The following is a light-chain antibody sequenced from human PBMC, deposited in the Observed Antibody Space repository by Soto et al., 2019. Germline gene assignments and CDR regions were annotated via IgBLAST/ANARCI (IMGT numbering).Light chain of an antibody. Sequence: QSALTQPASVSGSPGQSITISCTGTSRDVGGYTLVSWYQQYPGKAPKLMIYEGSKRPSGVSHRFSGSKSGNTASLTISGLQAEDEADYYSCSYAGSSRSVFGTGTKVTVL. V-gene: IGLV2-23*01. J-gene: IGLJ1*01. CDR2: EGS. CDR1: SRDVGGYTL. CDR3: CSYAGSSRSV.